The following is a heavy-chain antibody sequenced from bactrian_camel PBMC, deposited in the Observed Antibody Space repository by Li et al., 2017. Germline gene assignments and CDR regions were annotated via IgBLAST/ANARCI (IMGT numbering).Heavy chain of an antibody. CDR3: LSSLGSDEGY. Sequence: VQLVESGGGLAQPGGSLTLSCTGSGFSFGSVAMSWVRQAPGKEVEWVALINSRGTGSYADSVKGRFTISRDNAKNTLYLQLNSLQTEDTAMYYCLSSLGSDEGYWGQGTQVTVS. J-gene: IGHJ4*01. D-gene: IGHD5*01. CDR1: GFSFGSVA. CDR2: INSRGTG. V-gene: IGHV3S42*01.